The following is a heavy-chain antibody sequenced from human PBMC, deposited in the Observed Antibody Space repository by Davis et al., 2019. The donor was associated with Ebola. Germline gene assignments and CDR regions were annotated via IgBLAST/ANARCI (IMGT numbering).Heavy chain of an antibody. CDR2: ISSSGSTI. V-gene: IGHV3-48*04. Sequence: GESLKISCAASGFTFSRYWMSWIRQAPGKGLEWVSYISSSGSTIYYADSVKGRFTISRDNAKNILYLQMNSLTFEDTAMYYCVRDTKYSFDYWGHGTLVSVSS. D-gene: IGHD1-26*01. CDR1: GFTFSRYW. CDR3: VRDTKYSFDY. J-gene: IGHJ4*01.